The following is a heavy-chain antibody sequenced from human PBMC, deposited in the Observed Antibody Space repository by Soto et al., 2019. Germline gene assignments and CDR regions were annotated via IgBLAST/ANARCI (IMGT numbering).Heavy chain of an antibody. CDR2: ITGSGGRT. CDR1: GFTFSSYA. CDR3: AKDTRYGDYVRWFDS. J-gene: IGHJ5*01. V-gene: IGHV3-23*01. Sequence: EVHLLESGGGLVQPGGSLILSCAASGFTFSSYAMTWVRQAPGRGLEGVSGITGSGGRTYYADAVKGRLTISRDNSKSTLYLQMNSLRAEDTAVYYCAKDTRYGDYVRWFDSWGQGTLVTVSS. D-gene: IGHD4-17*01.